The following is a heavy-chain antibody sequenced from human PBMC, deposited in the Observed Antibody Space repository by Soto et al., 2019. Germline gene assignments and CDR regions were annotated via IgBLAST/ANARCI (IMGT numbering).Heavy chain of an antibody. J-gene: IGHJ4*02. Sequence: QVQLKESGPGLVKPTETLSLTCTVSGGSISNYYLSWIRQPPGKGLEWIGYIYYSGITDYNPSLKSRVTISIDTSQNQLSLKLSSVTAAATAVYYCARHADYSMYYFDYWGQGSLVTVSS. CDR3: ARHADYSMYYFDY. V-gene: IGHV4-59*01. D-gene: IGHD2-21*01. CDR1: GGSISNYY. CDR2: IYYSGIT.